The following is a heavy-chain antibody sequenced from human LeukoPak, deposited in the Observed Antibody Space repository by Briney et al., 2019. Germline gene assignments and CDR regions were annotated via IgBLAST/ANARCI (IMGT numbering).Heavy chain of an antibody. J-gene: IGHJ6*03. CDR2: INPSGGST. CDR3: ARGPNHYYYMDF. CDR1: GYTFTIYY. Sequence: ASVKVSCKASGYTFTIYYIHWVRQAPGQGLEWMGLINPSGGSTNYAQKFQGRVTMTRDTSTSTVYMELSGLTSDDTALYYCARGPNHYYYMDFWGTGTTVSVSS. V-gene: IGHV1-46*01. D-gene: IGHD2-8*01.